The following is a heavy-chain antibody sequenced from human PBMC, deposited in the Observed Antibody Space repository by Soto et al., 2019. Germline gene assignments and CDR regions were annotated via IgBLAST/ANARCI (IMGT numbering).Heavy chain of an antibody. CDR3: AKDPIYPPFDYVNDFDY. D-gene: IGHD3-9*01. J-gene: IGHJ4*02. V-gene: IGHV3-23*01. CDR2: ISGSGGST. CDR1: GFTFSSYA. Sequence: GGSLRLSCAASGFTFSSYAMSWVRQAPGKGLEWVSAISGSGGSTYYADSVKGRFTISRDNSKNTLYLQMNSLRAEDTAVYYCAKDPIYPPFDYVNDFDYWGQGTLVTVSS.